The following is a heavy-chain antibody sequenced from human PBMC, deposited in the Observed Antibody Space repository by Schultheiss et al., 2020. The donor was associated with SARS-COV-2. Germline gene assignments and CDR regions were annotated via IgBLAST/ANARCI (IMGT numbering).Heavy chain of an antibody. Sequence: SETLSLTCTVSGGSISSYYWSWIRQPAGKGLEWIGRIYISGSTNYNPSLKSRVSISVDTSKNQFSLKLSSVTAADTAVYYCARNLIAVAGFDYWGQGTLVTVSS. J-gene: IGHJ4*02. V-gene: IGHV4-4*07. CDR1: GGSISSYY. CDR2: IYISGST. CDR3: ARNLIAVAGFDY. D-gene: IGHD6-19*01.